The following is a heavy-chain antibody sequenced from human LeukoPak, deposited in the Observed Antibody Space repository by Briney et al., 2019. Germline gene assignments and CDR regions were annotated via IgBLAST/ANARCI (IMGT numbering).Heavy chain of an antibody. CDR3: ARLVWLGESPGSWFDS. D-gene: IGHD3-10*01. CDR1: GGSITSHF. CDR2: IHYSGSN. J-gene: IGHJ5*01. Sequence: PSETLSLTCSVSGGSITSHFWSWIRQPPGKGLEWIGYIHYSGSNNYNPSLKSRVTISPDTSKNQLFLKLNSVTAADTAVYYCARLVWLGESPGSWFDSWGQGTLVTVSS. V-gene: IGHV4-59*11.